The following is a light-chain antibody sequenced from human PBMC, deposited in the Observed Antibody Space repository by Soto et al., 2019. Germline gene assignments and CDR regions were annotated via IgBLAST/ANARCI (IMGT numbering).Light chain of an antibody. CDR1: QNVSSN. CDR3: QQYNNWPEA. V-gene: IGKV3-15*01. CDR2: VAS. J-gene: IGKJ1*01. Sequence: IVFTESPGTLSLSPGETATLSCRASQNVSSNLAWYQQKPGQAPSLLIYVASTRATGIPARFSGSGSGTEFTLTISSLQSEDFAVYYCQQYNNWPEAFGQGTKVDVK.